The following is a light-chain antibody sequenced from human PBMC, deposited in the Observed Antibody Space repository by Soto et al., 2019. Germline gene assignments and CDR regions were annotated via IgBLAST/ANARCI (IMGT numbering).Light chain of an antibody. CDR1: SSDVGAYNY. J-gene: IGLJ1*01. CDR2: EVS. V-gene: IGLV2-14*01. CDR3: SSLTTSFTYV. Sequence: QSVLTQPASVSGSPGQSVAISCTGTSSDVGAYNYVSWYQQHPGKAPKLLLSEVSNRPSGVSDRFSGSESGNTASLTISGLQAKDEADYYCSSLTTSFTYVFGTGTKVTVL.